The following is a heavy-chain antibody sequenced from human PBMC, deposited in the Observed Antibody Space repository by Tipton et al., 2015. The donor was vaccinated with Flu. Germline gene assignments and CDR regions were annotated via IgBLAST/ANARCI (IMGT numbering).Heavy chain of an antibody. D-gene: IGHD3-3*01. J-gene: IGHJ4*02. CDR3: AREREYYDFWSGYSLFDY. Sequence: TLSLTCTVSGGSISSYYWSWIRQPAGKGLEWIGRIYTSGSTNYNPSLKSRVTMSVDTSKNQFSLKLSSVTAADTAVYYCAREREYYDFWSGYSLFDYWGQGTLVPVSS. CDR1: GGSISSYY. CDR2: IYTSGST. V-gene: IGHV4-4*07.